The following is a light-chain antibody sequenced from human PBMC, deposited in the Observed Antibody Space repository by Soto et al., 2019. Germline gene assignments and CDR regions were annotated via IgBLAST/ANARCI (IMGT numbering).Light chain of an antibody. CDR2: KAS. J-gene: IGKJ1*01. CDR3: QQYNSYSWT. CDR1: QSISSW. V-gene: IGKV1-5*03. Sequence: DIQMTQSPSTLSAFVGDRVTITCRASQSISSWLAWYQQKPGKAPKLLIYKASSLESGVLSRFSGGGSGTEFTLTISSLQPDDFATYYCQQYNSYSWTFGQGTKVEIK.